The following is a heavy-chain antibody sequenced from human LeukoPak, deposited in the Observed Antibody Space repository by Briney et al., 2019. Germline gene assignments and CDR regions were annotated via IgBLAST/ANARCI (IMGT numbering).Heavy chain of an antibody. CDR1: GFTFSSYA. CDR3: ASRGYCSSTSCYYFDY. CDR2: ISYDGSNK. J-gene: IGHJ4*02. Sequence: GGSLRLPCAASGFTFSSYAMHWVRQAPGKGLEWVAVISYDGSNKYYADSVKDRFTISRDNSKNTLYLQMNSLSAEDTAVYYRASRGYCSSTSCYYFDYWGQGTLVTVSS. V-gene: IGHV3-30-3*01. D-gene: IGHD2-2*01.